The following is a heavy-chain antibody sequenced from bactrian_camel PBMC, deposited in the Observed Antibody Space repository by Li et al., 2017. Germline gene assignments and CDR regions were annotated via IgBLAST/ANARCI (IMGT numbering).Heavy chain of an antibody. CDR3: SVDLVSSWCTDYNY. Sequence: QLVESGGGLVQPGGSLGVSCEVSGFTFADYDVTWVRQAPGKGLEWVSRINSDGSTYYATSVKGRFTISRSNAENTLYLQMDSLKPEDAAMYYCSVDLVSSWCTDYNYWGQGTQVTVS. V-gene: IGHV3S28*01. J-gene: IGHJ4*01. CDR2: INSDGST. D-gene: IGHD6*01. CDR1: GFTFADYD.